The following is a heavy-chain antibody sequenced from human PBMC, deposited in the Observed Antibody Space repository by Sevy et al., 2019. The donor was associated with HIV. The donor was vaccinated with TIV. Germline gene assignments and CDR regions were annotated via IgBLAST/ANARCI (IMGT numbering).Heavy chain of an antibody. D-gene: IGHD2-2*01. Sequence: GGSLRLSCAASGFTFSSYAMHWVRQAPGKGLEWVAVISYDGSNKYYADSVKGRFTLSRDNSKNTLYLQMNSLRAEDTAVYYCARVTRYCSSTSCDHYYYYGLDVWGQGTTVTVSS. CDR2: ISYDGSNK. CDR1: GFTFSSYA. V-gene: IGHV3-30-3*01. CDR3: ARVTRYCSSTSCDHYYYYGLDV. J-gene: IGHJ6*02.